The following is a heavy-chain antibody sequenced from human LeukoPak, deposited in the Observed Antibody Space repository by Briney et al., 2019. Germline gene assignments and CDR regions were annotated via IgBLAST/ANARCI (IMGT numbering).Heavy chain of an antibody. CDR1: SGSISSGSYY. CDR2: IYTSGSTSGST. D-gene: IGHD1-14*01. Sequence: PSETLSLTCIVSSGSISSGSYYWNWIRQPAGRGLDWIERIYTSGSTSGSTSCNPSLKSRVTISVDMSKNQFSLKLSSVTAADTAVYYCARPRPEGQGYFDYWGQGTLVTVSS. J-gene: IGHJ4*02. CDR3: ARPRPEGQGYFDY. V-gene: IGHV4-61*02.